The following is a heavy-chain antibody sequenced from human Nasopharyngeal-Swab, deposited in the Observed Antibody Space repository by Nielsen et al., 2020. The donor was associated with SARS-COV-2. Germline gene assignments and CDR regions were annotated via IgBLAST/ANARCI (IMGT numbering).Heavy chain of an antibody. V-gene: IGHV3-30*03. CDR1: GFAFGDYG. CDR3: MRSAEH. J-gene: IGHJ4*02. CDR2: ISHDGGNE. Sequence: GESLKISCEASGFAFGDYGMQWFRQAPGKGLEWVTLISHDGGNEYYADSVKGRFTISRDDSKSTLYLQMQSLRADDTAFYYCMRSAEHWGQGTLVTVSS.